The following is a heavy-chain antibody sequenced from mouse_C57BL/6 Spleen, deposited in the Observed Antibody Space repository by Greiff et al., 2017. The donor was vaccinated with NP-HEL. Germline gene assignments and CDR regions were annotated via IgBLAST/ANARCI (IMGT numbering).Heavy chain of an antibody. V-gene: IGHV3-8*01. Sequence: VQLQQSGPGLAKPSQTLSLTCSVTGYSITSDYWNWIRQFPGNKLEYMGYISYSGSTYYNQSLKSRISITRDTSNNQYYLLLNSVTTEDTATYYCSGFPPGGNFDYWGQGTTLTVSS. CDR2: ISYSGST. CDR3: SGFPPGGNFDY. D-gene: IGHD1-1*02. CDR1: GYSITSDY. J-gene: IGHJ2*01.